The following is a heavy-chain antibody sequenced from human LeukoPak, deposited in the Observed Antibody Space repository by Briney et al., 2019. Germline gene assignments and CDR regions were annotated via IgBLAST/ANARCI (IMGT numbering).Heavy chain of an antibody. J-gene: IGHJ4*02. CDR2: SYSGGST. D-gene: IGHD1-14*01. CDR3: ASESNRDFDY. Sequence: QPGGSLTLLCAVSGLTVSSNYMRWVRQAAGKGLEWVSVSYSGGSTYYADSVRGRFTISRDNSKNTLNLQMNSLRAEDTAVYYCASESNRDFDYWGQGTLVTVSS. V-gene: IGHV3-53*01. CDR1: GLTVSSNY.